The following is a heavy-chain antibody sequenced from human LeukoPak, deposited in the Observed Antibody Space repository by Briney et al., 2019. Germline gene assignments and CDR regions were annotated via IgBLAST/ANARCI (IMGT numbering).Heavy chain of an antibody. CDR3: ARDTFHPGLVDS. D-gene: IGHD2-21*01. CDR1: GFTLSRYA. V-gene: IGHV3-21*05. CDR2: INTDSSDI. Sequence: PGGSLRLSCAASGFTLSRYAMNWVRQAPGKGLEWVSYINTDSSDIHYADSVKGRFTISRDNARNTLYLQLSSLRAEDSAVYYCARDTFHPGLVDSWGQGTLVTVSS. J-gene: IGHJ4*02.